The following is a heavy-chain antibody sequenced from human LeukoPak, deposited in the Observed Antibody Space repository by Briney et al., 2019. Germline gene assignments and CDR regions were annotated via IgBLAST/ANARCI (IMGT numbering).Heavy chain of an antibody. Sequence: GPGKGSCKAFGYTFTRYYINWGGQGPGQGVWWVGRVNPNSGNTGYSQKFQGXVTITRDTYASTAYMELSSLRSEDTAVYYCAREGGHFDWLLSYYFDYWGQGTLVTVSS. J-gene: IGHJ4*02. D-gene: IGHD3-9*01. V-gene: IGHV1-8*03. CDR1: GYTFTRYY. CDR3: AREGGHFDWLLSYYFDY. CDR2: VNPNSGNT.